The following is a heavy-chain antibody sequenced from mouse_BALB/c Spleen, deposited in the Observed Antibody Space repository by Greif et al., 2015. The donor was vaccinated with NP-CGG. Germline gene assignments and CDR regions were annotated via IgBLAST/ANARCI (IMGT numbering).Heavy chain of an antibody. CDR1: GFTFSSYT. Sequence: EVKVVESGGGLVQPGGSLKLSCAASGFTFSSYTMSWVRQTPEKRLEWVAYISNGGGSTYYPDTVKGRFTISRDNAKNTLYLQMSSLKSEDTAMYYCARHGWAFAYWGQGTLVTVSA. CDR3: ARHGWAFAY. V-gene: IGHV5-12-2*01. D-gene: IGHD1-1*02. CDR2: ISNGGGST. J-gene: IGHJ3*01.